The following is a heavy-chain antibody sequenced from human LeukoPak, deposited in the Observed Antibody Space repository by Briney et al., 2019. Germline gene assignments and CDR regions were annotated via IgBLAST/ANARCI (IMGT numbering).Heavy chain of an antibody. V-gene: IGHV1-3*01. CDR1: GYTFSSYG. CDR2: INAGNGNT. J-gene: IGHJ5*01. D-gene: IGHD1-26*01. Sequence: ASVKVSCKASGYTFSSYGIHWVRQAPGQRLEWMGWINAGNGNTKYSEEFQGRVTISRDTSATTAYMELNSLRSEDTAVYYCAKSGASPPGNWLDSWGQGTLVTVSS. CDR3: AKSGASPPGNWLDS.